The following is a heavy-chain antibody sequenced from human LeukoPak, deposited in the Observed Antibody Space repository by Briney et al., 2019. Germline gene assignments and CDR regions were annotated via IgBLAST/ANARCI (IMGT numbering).Heavy chain of an antibody. CDR3: ARDFYYDSSGPYFYYGMDV. CDR1: GFTFSSYA. D-gene: IGHD3-22*01. V-gene: IGHV3-64*01. Sequence: GGSLRLSCAASGFTFSSYALHWVRRAPGKGLEYVTGISSNGGSTYYANSVQGRFTISRDNSKNTLYLQMGSLGAEDMAVYYCARDFYYDSSGPYFYYGMDVWGQGTTVTVSS. CDR2: ISSNGGST. J-gene: IGHJ6*02.